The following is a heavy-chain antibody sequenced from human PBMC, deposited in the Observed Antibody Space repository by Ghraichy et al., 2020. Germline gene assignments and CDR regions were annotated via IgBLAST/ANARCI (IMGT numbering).Heavy chain of an antibody. CDR3: AKAGGYCSGGSCYAYYYYGMDV. J-gene: IGHJ6*02. Sequence: LTCAASGFTFSSYAMSWVRQAPGKGLEWVSAISGSGGSTYYADSVKGRFTISRDNSKNTLYLQMNSLRAEDTAVYYCAKAGGYCSGGSCYAYYYYGMDVWGQGPTVTVSS. CDR2: ISGSGGST. D-gene: IGHD2-15*01. V-gene: IGHV3-23*01. CDR1: GFTFSSYA.